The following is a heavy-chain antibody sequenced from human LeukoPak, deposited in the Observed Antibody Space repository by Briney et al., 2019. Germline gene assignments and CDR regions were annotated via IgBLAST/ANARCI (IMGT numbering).Heavy chain of an antibody. V-gene: IGHV4-39*01. D-gene: IGHD1/OR15-1a*01. J-gene: IGHJ4*02. Sequence: PSETLSLTCTVSGGSISSSSYYWGWIRQPPGKGLEWIGSIYYSGSTYYNPSLKSRVTISVDTSQNQFSLKLSSVTAADTAVYYCARQISGNKDYWGQGTLVTVSS. CDR3: ARQISGNKDY. CDR2: IYYSGST. CDR1: GGSISSSSYY.